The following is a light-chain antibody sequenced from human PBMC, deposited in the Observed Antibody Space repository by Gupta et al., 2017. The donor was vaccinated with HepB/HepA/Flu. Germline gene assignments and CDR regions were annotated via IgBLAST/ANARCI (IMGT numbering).Light chain of an antibody. CDR3: QQYYNTPCS. CDR1: QSVLYSSNNKNY. V-gene: IGKV4-1*01. J-gene: IGKJ2*04. Sequence: DIVMTQSPVSLAVSMGGGAAINCKSSQSVLYSSNNKNYLSWYQQKPGQPPKLLIYWASTRESGVPDRFSGSGSGTDFTLTISSLQAEDVAVYYCQQYYNTPCSFGQGTKLEIK. CDR2: WAS.